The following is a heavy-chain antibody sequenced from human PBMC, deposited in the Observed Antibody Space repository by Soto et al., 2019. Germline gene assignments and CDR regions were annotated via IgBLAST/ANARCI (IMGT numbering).Heavy chain of an antibody. CDR2: ISGSGGST. Sequence: HPGGSLRLSCAASGFTFSSYAMSWVRQAPGKGLEWVSAISGSGGSTYYADSVKGRFTISRDNSKNTLYLQMNSLRAEDTAVYYCAKTKGGHSSSGYSYYYYGMDVWGQGTTVTVSS. CDR3: AKTKGGHSSSGYSYYYYGMDV. J-gene: IGHJ6*02. CDR1: GFTFSSYA. V-gene: IGHV3-23*01. D-gene: IGHD6-13*01.